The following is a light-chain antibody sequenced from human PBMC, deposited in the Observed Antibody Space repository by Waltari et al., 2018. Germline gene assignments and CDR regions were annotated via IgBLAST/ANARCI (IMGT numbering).Light chain of an antibody. CDR1: SSHAGNYKL. CDR2: DDN. Sequence: QSALTQPASVSGSPGQSINISCTGTSSHAGNYKLLSWYPQYPGKAPKVMIYDDNRRPSGVSDRFSGSKSGNTASLTISGVQAEDEADYYCCSYAGSYTWVFGGGTKLTVL. CDR3: CSYAGSYTWV. V-gene: IGLV2-23*01. J-gene: IGLJ3*02.